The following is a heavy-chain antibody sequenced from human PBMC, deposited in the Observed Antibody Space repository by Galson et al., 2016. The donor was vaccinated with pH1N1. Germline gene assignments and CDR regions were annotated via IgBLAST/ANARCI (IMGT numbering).Heavy chain of an antibody. CDR2: IVGRGDRT. CDR3: AKRVAAGPYYYMDV. J-gene: IGHJ6*03. D-gene: IGHD2-15*01. CDR1: GVRFTYHG. V-gene: IGHV3-23*01. Sequence: LRLSCAASGVRFTYHGMSWVRQATGMGMEWVSAIVGRGDRTYYADDVKGRFTISRDNSKNKLYLQLNSLIVDDTAIYYCAKRVAAGPYYYMDVWCKGTTVTVSS.